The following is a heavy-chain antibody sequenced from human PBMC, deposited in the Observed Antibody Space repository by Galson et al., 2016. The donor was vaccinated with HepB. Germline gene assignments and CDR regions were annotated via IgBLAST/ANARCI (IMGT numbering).Heavy chain of an antibody. CDR3: AKGSPKWGLIYFADY. CDR2: ISITGS. D-gene: IGHD3-9*01. CDR1: GFVFSNYA. J-gene: IGHJ4*02. Sequence: SLRLSCAASGFVFSNYAMGWVRQAPGRGLQWVSAISITGSHYAASVKGRFTISRDNSRNTLFLQMNNLTAEDTAVYYCAKGSPKWGLIYFADYWGQGTLVTVSS. V-gene: IGHV3-23*01.